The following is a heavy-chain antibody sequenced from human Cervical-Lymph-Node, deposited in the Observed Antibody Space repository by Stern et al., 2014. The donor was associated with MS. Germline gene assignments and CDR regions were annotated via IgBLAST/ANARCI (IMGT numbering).Heavy chain of an antibody. V-gene: IGHV2-70*13. Sequence: QVTLKESGPALVKPTQTLTLTCTFSGFSLTTSRMCVSWIRHPPGKALEWLALIDWDDNKYYSTSLKTRLTISKDTSNHQVVLTMTNMDPVDTATYYCALTKAYTTGWYDWFDPWGQGTLVTVSS. CDR1: GFSLTTSRMC. CDR3: ALTKAYTTGWYDWFDP. CDR2: IDWDDNK. D-gene: IGHD6-19*01. J-gene: IGHJ5*02.